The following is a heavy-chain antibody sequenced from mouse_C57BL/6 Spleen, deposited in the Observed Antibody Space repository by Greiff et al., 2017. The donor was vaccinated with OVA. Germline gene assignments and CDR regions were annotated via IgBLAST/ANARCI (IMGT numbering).Heavy chain of an antibody. CDR2: INPSSGYT. J-gene: IGHJ4*01. D-gene: IGHD1-1*01. V-gene: IGHV1-7*01. Sequence: QVHVKQSGAELAKPGASVKLSCKASGYTFTSYWMHWVKQRPGQGLEWIGYINPSSGYTKYNQKFKDKATLTADKSSSTAYMQLSSLTYEDSAVYYCARFYYGSSYAMDYWGQGTSVTVSS. CDR3: ARFYYGSSYAMDY. CDR1: GYTFTSYW.